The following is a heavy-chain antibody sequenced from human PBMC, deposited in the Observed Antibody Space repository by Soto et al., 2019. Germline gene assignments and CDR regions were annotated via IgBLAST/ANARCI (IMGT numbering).Heavy chain of an antibody. Sequence: QLQLQESGSGLVKPSQTLSLTCAVSGGSISSGGYSWSWIRQPPGKGLEWIGYIYHSGSTYYNPSLKSRVTISVDRSKNQFSLKLSSVTAADTAVYYCARHIASYDSSGYRPGRGWFDPWGQGTLVTVSS. CDR3: ARHIASYDSSGYRPGRGWFDP. V-gene: IGHV4-30-2*01. D-gene: IGHD3-22*01. J-gene: IGHJ5*02. CDR2: IYHSGST. CDR1: GGSISSGGYS.